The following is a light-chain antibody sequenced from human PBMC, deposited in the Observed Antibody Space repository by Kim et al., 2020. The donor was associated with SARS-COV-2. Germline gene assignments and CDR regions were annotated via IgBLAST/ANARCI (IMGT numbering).Light chain of an antibody. CDR3: QQYYSIPPYT. J-gene: IGKJ2*01. V-gene: IGKV4-1*01. CDR2: WAS. CDR1: QSVLDSSNNKNF. Sequence: DFVMTQSPESLALSLGERATIHCKSSQSVLDSSNNKNFLAWYQQKSGQPPTLLISWASTRESGVPDRFSGSGSGTNFILNIDNLQAEDVAVYYCQQYYSIPPYTFGQGTKVDIK.